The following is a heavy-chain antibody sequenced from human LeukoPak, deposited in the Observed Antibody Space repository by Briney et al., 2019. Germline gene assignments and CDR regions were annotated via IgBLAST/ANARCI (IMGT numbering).Heavy chain of an antibody. Sequence: VASVKVSCKASGYTFTNYYIHWVRQAPGQGLEWMGVIKPGGDSTSSARIFQGRVYMTSDTSTSTVYMELSGLRSDDTAAYYCARVRDGYNDAYDVWGQGTMVTVPS. V-gene: IGHV1-46*01. D-gene: IGHD5-24*01. J-gene: IGHJ3*01. CDR3: ARVRDGYNDAYDV. CDR1: GYTFTNYY. CDR2: IKPGGDST.